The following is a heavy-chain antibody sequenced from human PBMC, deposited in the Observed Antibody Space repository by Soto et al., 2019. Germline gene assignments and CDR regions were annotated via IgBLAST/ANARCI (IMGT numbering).Heavy chain of an antibody. J-gene: IGHJ6*02. CDR3: ARDRSTMVRGVGGMDV. CDR2: IYYSGST. CDR1: GGSISSGDYY. Sequence: PSETLSLTCTVSGGSISSGDYYWSWIRQPPGKGLEWIGYIYYSGSTYYNPSLKSRVTISVDTSKNQFSLKLSSVTAADTAVYYCARDRSTMVRGVGGMDVWGQGTTVTV. D-gene: IGHD3-10*01. V-gene: IGHV4-30-4*01.